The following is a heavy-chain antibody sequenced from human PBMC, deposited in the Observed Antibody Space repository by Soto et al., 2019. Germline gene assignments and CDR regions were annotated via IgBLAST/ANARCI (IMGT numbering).Heavy chain of an antibody. Sequence: GGSLRLSCAASGFIFSNYAMSWVRQAPGKGLEWVSGVKSSGDSTWYADSVKGRFTISRDNSKNTVHLQMNSLRAEDTAIYYCAKDYQRPGVAVVGDIPLDYWGQGTLVTVSS. J-gene: IGHJ4*02. CDR3: AKDYQRPGVAVVGDIPLDY. CDR1: GFIFSNYA. D-gene: IGHD2-15*01. CDR2: VKSSGDST. V-gene: IGHV3-23*01.